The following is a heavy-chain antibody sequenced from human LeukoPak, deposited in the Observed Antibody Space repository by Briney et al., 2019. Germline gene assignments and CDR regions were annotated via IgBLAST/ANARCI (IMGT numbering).Heavy chain of an antibody. CDR3: ARHAQYYDFWSGYFSGYYCMDV. CDR1: GYSFTSYW. V-gene: IGHV5-51*01. Sequence: GESLKISCKGSGYSFTSYWIGWVRQMPGKGLEWMGIIYPGDSDTRYSPSFQGQVTISADKSISTAYLQWSSLKASDTAMYYCARHAQYYDFWSGYFSGYYCMDVWGKGTTVTVSS. J-gene: IGHJ6*03. CDR2: IYPGDSDT. D-gene: IGHD3-3*01.